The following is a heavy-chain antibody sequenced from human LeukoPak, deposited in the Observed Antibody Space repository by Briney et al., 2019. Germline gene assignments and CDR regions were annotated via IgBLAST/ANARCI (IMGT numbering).Heavy chain of an antibody. D-gene: IGHD6-19*01. CDR1: GFTFSSYG. CDR2: ISYDGSNK. V-gene: IGHV3-30*18. CDR3: ANGAVANDY. J-gene: IGHJ4*02. Sequence: GGSLRLSCAASGFTFSSYGMHWVRQAPGKGLEWVAVISYDGSNKYYADSVKGRFTISRDNSKNTLYLQMNSLRAEDTAVYYCANGAVANDYWGQGTLFTVSS.